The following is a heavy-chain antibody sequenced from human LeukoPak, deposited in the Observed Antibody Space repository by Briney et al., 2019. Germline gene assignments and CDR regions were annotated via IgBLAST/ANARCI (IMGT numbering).Heavy chain of an antibody. CDR1: GFTFSSYG. D-gene: IGHD2-2*01. V-gene: IGHV3-30*02. J-gene: IGHJ4*02. CDR2: IRYDGSNK. Sequence: GGSLRLSCAASGFTFSSYGMHWVRQAPGKGLEWVAFIRYDGSNKYYADSVKGRFTISRDNSKNTLYLQMNSLRAEDTAVYYCAKLGGYCSSTSCYPVYWGQGTLVTVSS. CDR3: AKLGGYCSSTSCYPVY.